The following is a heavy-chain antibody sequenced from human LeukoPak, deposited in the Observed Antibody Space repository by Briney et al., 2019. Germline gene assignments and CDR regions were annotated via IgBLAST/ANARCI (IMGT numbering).Heavy chain of an antibody. CDR3: ATTAVAGPYYFDY. D-gene: IGHD6-19*01. CDR2: IYYSGST. J-gene: IGHJ4*02. Sequence: SETLSLTCTVSGGSISSSSYYWSWIRQPPGKGLEWIGYIYYSGSTYYNPSLKSRVTISVDTSKNQFSLKLSSVTAADTAVYYCATTAVAGPYYFDYWGQGTLVTVSS. V-gene: IGHV4-30-4*01. CDR1: GGSISSSSYY.